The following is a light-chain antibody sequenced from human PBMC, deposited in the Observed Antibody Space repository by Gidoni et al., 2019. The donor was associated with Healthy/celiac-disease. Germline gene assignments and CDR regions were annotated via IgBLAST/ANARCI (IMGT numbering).Light chain of an antibody. CDR2: SNN. Sequence: QSVLTQPPSASGTPGQRVTFPCSGSSSNIGSNTVNWYQQLPGTTPKLLIYSNNHRPSGVPDRFSGSKSGTSASLAISGLQSEDEADYYCAAWDDSLNGPVFGGGTKLTVL. V-gene: IGLV1-44*01. J-gene: IGLJ2*01. CDR1: SSNIGSNT. CDR3: AAWDDSLNGPV.